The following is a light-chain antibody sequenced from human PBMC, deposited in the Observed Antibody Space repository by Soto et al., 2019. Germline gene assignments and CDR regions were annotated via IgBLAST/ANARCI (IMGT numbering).Light chain of an antibody. CDR2: EGG. CDR1: SSDVGSYNL. CDR3: CSYAGSSTFHVL. Sequence: QSALTQPASVSGSPGQSITISCIGSSSDVGSYNLVSWYQQHPGKAPKLMIYEGGKRPSGVSNRFSGSKSGNTASLTISGLQAEDEADYYCCSYAGSSTFHVLFGGGTQLTVL. V-gene: IGLV2-23*03. J-gene: IGLJ2*01.